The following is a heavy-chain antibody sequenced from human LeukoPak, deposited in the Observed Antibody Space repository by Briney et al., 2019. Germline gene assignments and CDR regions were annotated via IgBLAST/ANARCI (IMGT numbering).Heavy chain of an antibody. CDR1: GFTFSSYS. CDR3: AKELYYDSSGYPSAFDY. Sequence: GGSLRLSCAASGFTFSSYSMHWVRQSPGKGLEWVAVISYDGTNKYHADSVKGRFTISRDNSKNTLYLQMNSLRAEDTAVYYCAKELYYDSSGYPSAFDYWGQGTLVTVSS. J-gene: IGHJ4*02. V-gene: IGHV3-30-3*01. CDR2: ISYDGTNK. D-gene: IGHD3-22*01.